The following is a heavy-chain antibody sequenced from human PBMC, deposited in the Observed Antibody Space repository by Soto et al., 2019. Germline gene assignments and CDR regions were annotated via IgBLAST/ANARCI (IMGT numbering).Heavy chain of an antibody. V-gene: IGHV1-18*01. CDR1: GYTFTSYG. Sequence: ASVKVSFKASGYTFTSYGISWVRQAPGQGLEWMGWISAYNGNTNYAQKLQGRVTMTTDTSTSTAYMELRSLRSDDTAVYYCARLSVDTGYCGGDCPGYFQHWGQGTLVTVSS. J-gene: IGHJ1*01. CDR3: ARLSVDTGYCGGDCPGYFQH. D-gene: IGHD2-21*02. CDR2: ISAYNGNT.